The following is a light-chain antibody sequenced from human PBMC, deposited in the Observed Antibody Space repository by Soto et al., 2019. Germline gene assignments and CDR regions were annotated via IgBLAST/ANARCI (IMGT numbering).Light chain of an antibody. J-gene: IGKJ2*01. V-gene: IGKV1-39*01. CDR2: AAS. CDR3: QQSYSLPYT. Sequence: DIQMTQSPSSLSASVGDRVTITCRASQGISTYLNWYLQKPGKAPKLLIYAASSLQSGVSSRFSGSGSGTDFTLTISSLQPEDSATYYCQQSYSLPYTFGQGTKVDIK. CDR1: QGISTY.